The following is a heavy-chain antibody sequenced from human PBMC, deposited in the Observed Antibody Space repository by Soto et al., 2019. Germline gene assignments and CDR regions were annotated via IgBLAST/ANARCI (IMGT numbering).Heavy chain of an antibody. J-gene: IGHJ2*01. CDR1: GGTFSSYA. Sequence: QVQLVQSGAEVKKPGSSVKVSCKASGGTFSSYAISWVRQAPGQGLEWMGGIIPIFGTANYAQKFQGRVTITADESTSTGYMERSSLRSEDTAVYYCARDGQVAGRTVYWYFDLWGRGTLVTVSS. CDR2: IIPIFGTA. V-gene: IGHV1-69*01. CDR3: ARDGQVAGRTVYWYFDL. D-gene: IGHD6-19*01.